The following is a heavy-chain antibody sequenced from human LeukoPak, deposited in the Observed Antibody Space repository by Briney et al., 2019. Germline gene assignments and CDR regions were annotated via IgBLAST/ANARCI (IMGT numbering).Heavy chain of an antibody. CDR1: GYSISSGYY. V-gene: IGHV4-38-2*02. CDR3: ARTRYSSSWFPFDY. D-gene: IGHD6-13*01. J-gene: IGHJ4*02. Sequence: SETLSLTCTVSGYSISSGYYWGWIRQSPGKGLEWIGSIYHSGRTHYSPSLQSRVTISVDTSNNQVSLKLNSVIAADTAVYYCARTRYSSSWFPFDYWGQGTLVTVSS. CDR2: IYHSGRT.